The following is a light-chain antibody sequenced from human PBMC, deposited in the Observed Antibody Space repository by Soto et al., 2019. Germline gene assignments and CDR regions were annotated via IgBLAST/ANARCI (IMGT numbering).Light chain of an antibody. CDR3: QQFNTYPS. CDR1: QGISSA. J-gene: IGKJ2*03. CDR2: HAS. V-gene: IGKV1-13*02. Sequence: ALQLTQSPSSLSASVGDRVTITCRASQGISSALAWYQQKPGTVPKLLIYHASSLESGVPSRFSGSGSGTDFTLTISSLQPEDFATYYCQQFNTYPSFGQGTKLEIK.